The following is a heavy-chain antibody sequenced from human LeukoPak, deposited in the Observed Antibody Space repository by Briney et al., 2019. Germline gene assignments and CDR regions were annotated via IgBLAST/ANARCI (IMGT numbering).Heavy chain of an antibody. CDR1: GFIFSDHY. CDR3: ARVSNAYCSGGSCYPTYYYYGMDV. CDR2: IRKKANSYTT. V-gene: IGHV3-72*01. D-gene: IGHD2-15*01. J-gene: IGHJ6*02. Sequence: HPGGSLRLSCAASGFIFSDHYMDWVLQAPGKGLEWVGRIRKKANSYTTEYAASVKGRFTISRDDSKNSLYLQMNSLKAEDTAVYYCARVSNAYCSGGSCYPTYYYYGMDVWGQGTTVTVSS.